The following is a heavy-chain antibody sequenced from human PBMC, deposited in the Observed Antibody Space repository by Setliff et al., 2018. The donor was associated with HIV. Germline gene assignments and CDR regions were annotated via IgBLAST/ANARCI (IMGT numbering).Heavy chain of an antibody. J-gene: IGHJ1*01. V-gene: IGHV4-34*01. Sequence: SETLSLTCAVYGGSFSAYCWSWIRQTPGKGLEWIGEINHSGGTNYNPSLKSRVTMSVDTSKNQFSLKLSSVTAADTAVFYCARGGYSYGFGRHRAYFQYWGQGTQVTASS. CDR1: GGSFSAYC. CDR2: INHSGGT. CDR3: ARGGYSYGFGRHRAYFQY. D-gene: IGHD5-18*01.